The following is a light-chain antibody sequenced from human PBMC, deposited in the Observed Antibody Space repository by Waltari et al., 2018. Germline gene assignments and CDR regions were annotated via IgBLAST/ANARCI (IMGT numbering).Light chain of an antibody. V-gene: IGKV3-15*01. CDR3: QQYNDWPRWT. CDR1: QSVSSN. CDR2: GAS. J-gene: IGKJ1*01. Sequence: EIVMTQSPATLSMSPGERATLSCRASQSVSSNLAWYQQRPGQAPRLLISGASTRATGISARFRGSGSVTEFTLTISSLQSEDFAVYYCQQYNDWPRWTFGQGTKVEI.